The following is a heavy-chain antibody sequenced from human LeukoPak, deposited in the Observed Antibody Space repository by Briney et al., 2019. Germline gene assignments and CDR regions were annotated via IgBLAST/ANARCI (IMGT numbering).Heavy chain of an antibody. CDR1: GYTFTGYY. D-gene: IGHD6-19*01. V-gene: IGHV1-2*02. CDR3: ARDELGDGSGWTLR. CDR2: INPNSGGT. J-gene: IGHJ4*02. Sequence: ASVKVSCKASGYTFTGYYMHWVRQAPGQGLEWMGWINPNSGGTNYAQKFQGRVTMTRDTSISTAYMELSRLRSDDTAVYYCARDELGDGSGWTLRWGQGTLVTVSS.